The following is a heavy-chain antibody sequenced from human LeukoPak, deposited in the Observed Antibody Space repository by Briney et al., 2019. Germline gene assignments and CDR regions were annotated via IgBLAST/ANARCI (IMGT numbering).Heavy chain of an antibody. J-gene: IGHJ4*01. CDR2: ISSSSYI. V-gene: IGHV3-21*01. Sequence: PGGSLRLSCAASGFTFSSYSMNWVRQAPGKGLEWVSSISSSSYIYYADSVKGRFTISRDNAKNSLYLQMNSLRAEDTAVYYCARLDQLTYYFDYWGQGTLVTVSS. CDR1: GFTFSSYS. CDR3: ARLDQLTYYFDY. D-gene: IGHD1-1*01.